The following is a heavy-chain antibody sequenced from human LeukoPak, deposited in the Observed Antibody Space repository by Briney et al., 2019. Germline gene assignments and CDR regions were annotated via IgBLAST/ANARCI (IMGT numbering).Heavy chain of an antibody. J-gene: IGHJ1*01. D-gene: IGHD2-15*01. CDR1: GDSVSSGY. Sequence: PSETLSLSCNVSGDSVSSGYWTWLRQSPAKGLEWIGFIYDNGVTDYNPSLKSRLIISLDTSKNQFSLNLRSVSAADSAIYYCAGRGHRYSRDWGQGILVTVSS. CDR3: AGRGHRYSRD. CDR2: IYDNGVT. V-gene: IGHV4-4*09.